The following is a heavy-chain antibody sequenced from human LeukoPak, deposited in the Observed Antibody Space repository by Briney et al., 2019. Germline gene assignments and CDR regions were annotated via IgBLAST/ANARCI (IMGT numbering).Heavy chain of an antibody. CDR1: GFPFSDYC. Sequence: GGSLRLSCAASGFPFSDYCMSWIRQAPGKGLEWVSHISGSANTIYNADSVKGRFTISRDNAKNSLFLQMNSLGAEDTAVYYCARGRDQVWLPTFDYWGQGTLVTVSS. D-gene: IGHD5-12*01. J-gene: IGHJ4*02. CDR3: ARGRDQVWLPTFDY. CDR2: ISGSANTI. V-gene: IGHV3-11*01.